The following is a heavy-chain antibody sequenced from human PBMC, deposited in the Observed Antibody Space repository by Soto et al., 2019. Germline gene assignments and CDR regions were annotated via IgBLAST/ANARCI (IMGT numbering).Heavy chain of an antibody. Sequence: QVQLQESGPGLVKPSQTLSLTCTVSGASISSTDYYWSWIRQSPGKGLESIGYISYSGSTYYNPSLKSRVTISVDTSKNQCSLKLSSVTAADTAVYYCARDPSSGGYCPGPCFDYWGQGSLVTVTS. CDR1: GASISSTDYY. J-gene: IGHJ4*02. D-gene: IGHD2-21*01. CDR2: ISYSGST. V-gene: IGHV4-30-4*01. CDR3: ARDPSSGGYCPGPCFDY.